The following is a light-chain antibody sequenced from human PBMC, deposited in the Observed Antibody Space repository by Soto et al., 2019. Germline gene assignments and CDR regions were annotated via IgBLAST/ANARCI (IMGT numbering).Light chain of an antibody. V-gene: IGLV2-8*01. CDR2: EVS. J-gene: IGLJ3*02. Sequence: QSALTQPPSASGSPGQSVTISCTGTSSDLGAYHYVSWYQQHPGKAPKLIIHEVSKQPSGVPDRFSGSKSGNTASLTVSGLQAEDEADYYCSPYAGSNDRWVFGGGTKLTVL. CDR3: SPYAGSNDRWV. CDR1: SSDLGAYHY.